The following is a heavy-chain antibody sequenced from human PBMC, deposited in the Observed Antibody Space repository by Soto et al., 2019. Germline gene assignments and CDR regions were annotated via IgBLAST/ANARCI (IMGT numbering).Heavy chain of an antibody. CDR2: LNPNTGNI. CDR1: GYTFFDYA. Sequence: QVQLVQSGAEVKRPGASVKVSCRASGYTFFDYALHWLRQAPGQGLEWVGWLNPNTGNIKYSHKFEDRVSITRDTATSTAYMELRGLRSEDTAVYFCSREAIVAENWFDPWGQGALGTVSS. D-gene: IGHD5-12*01. V-gene: IGHV1-3*01. J-gene: IGHJ5*02. CDR3: SREAIVAENWFDP.